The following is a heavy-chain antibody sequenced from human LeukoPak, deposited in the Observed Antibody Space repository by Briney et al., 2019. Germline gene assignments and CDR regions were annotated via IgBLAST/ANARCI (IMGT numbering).Heavy chain of an antibody. J-gene: IGHJ4*02. CDR2: TNHSGST. CDR3: ARLGHYSSGWYPKFDY. Sequence: SETLSLTCAVYGGSFSGYYWSWIRQPPGKGLEWIGETNHSGSTNYNPSLKSRVTISVDTSKNQFSLKLSSVTAADTAVYYCARLGHYSSGWYPKFDYWGQGTLVTVSS. D-gene: IGHD6-19*01. CDR1: GGSFSGYY. V-gene: IGHV4-34*01.